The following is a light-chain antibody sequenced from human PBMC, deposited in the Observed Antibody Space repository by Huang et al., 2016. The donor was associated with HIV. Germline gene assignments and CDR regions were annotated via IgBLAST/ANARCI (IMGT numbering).Light chain of an antibody. CDR1: QRVSSY. Sequence: EIVLTQSPATLSLSPGERAILSCRASQRVSSYLAWYQQKPGQAPRLLSYDASNRATGIPARFSGSGSGTDFTLTISSLEPEDFAVYYCQQRSNWLTFGQGTKVEIK. CDR3: QQRSNWLT. CDR2: DAS. V-gene: IGKV3-11*01. J-gene: IGKJ1*01.